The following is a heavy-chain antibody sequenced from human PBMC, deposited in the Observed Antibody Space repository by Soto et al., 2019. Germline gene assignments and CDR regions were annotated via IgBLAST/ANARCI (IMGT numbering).Heavy chain of an antibody. J-gene: IGHJ3*01. CDR1: GYAFSDYY. D-gene: IGHD3-10*01. V-gene: IGHV1-2*02. Sequence: ASVKVSCKASGYAFSDYYMHWVRQAPGQGLEWMGYINPQSGGTKYDQKFQDRVTMTRDTPKITVYMELRILTSKDTAVYYCARDRVRSPDGVDSIDLWGQGTLVTVSS. CDR2: INPQSGGT. CDR3: ARDRVRSPDGVDSIDL.